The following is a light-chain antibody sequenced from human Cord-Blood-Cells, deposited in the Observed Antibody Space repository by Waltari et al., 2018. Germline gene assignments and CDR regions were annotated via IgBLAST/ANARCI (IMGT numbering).Light chain of an antibody. CDR1: KLGDKY. CDR3: QAWDSSNWV. J-gene: IGLJ3*02. CDR2: QDS. V-gene: IGLV3-1*01. Sequence: SYELTQPPSVSVSPGQTASITCSGDKLGDKYACWYQQKPGQSPVLVIYQDSKRPSGIPERFSGSNSGNTATLTSGGTQAMDEADYYCQAWDSSNWVFGGGTKLTVL.